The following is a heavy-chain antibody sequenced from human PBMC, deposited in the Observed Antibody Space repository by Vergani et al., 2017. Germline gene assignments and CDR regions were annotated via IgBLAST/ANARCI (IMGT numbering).Heavy chain of an antibody. CDR3: ARRGYSGYDPRDYYYYMDV. J-gene: IGHJ6*03. CDR2: IYYSGST. D-gene: IGHD5-12*01. Sequence: QVQLQESGPGLVKPSETLSLTCTVSGGSISSSSYYWGWIRQPPGKGLEWIGSIYYSGSTYYNPSLKSRVTISVDTSKNQCSLKLSSVTAADTAVYYCARRGYSGYDPRDYYYYMDVWGKGTTVTVSS. V-gene: IGHV4-39*01. CDR1: GGSISSSSYY.